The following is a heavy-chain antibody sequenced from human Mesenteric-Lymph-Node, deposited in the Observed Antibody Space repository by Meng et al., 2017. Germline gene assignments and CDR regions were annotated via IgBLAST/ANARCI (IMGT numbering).Heavy chain of an antibody. D-gene: IGHD3-22*01. J-gene: IGHJ4*02. V-gene: IGHV4-59*12. Sequence: SETLSLTCTVSGGSISSYHWSWIRQPPGKGLEWIGYISYSGSTNYNPSLKSRVTISVDTSKNQFSLKLSSVTAADTAVYYCAREGRSETDYYDSSGYYYYFDYWGQGTLVTVSS. CDR1: GGSISSYH. CDR2: ISYSGST. CDR3: AREGRSETDYYDSSGYYYYFDY.